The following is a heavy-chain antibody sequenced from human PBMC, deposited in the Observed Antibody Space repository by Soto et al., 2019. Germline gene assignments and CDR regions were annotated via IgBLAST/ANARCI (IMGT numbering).Heavy chain of an antibody. Sequence: GGSLRLSCAASGFTFSSYAMHWVRQAPGKGLEWVAVISYDGSNKYYADSVKGRFTISRDNSKNTLYLQMNSLRAEDTAVYYCAKDGTGYCSGGSCYSFDYWGQGTLVTVSS. CDR1: GFTFSSYA. J-gene: IGHJ4*02. CDR2: ISYDGSNK. D-gene: IGHD2-15*01. V-gene: IGHV3-30-3*02. CDR3: AKDGTGYCSGGSCYSFDY.